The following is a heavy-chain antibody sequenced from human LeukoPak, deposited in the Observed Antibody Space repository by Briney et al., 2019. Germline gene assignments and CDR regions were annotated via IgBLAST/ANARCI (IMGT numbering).Heavy chain of an antibody. CDR1: GFTFDDYA. Sequence: PGRSLRLSCEASGFTFDDYAMHWVRQAPGKGLEWVSGISWNSVNIGHEDSVKGRFTISRDNAKNSLLLQMNSLRPEDTALYYCVKDRGLRNQWLQVTYDSWGQGTLVTVSS. J-gene: IGHJ4*02. V-gene: IGHV3-9*01. CDR3: VKDRGLRNQWLQVTYDS. CDR2: ISWNSVNI. D-gene: IGHD5-24*01.